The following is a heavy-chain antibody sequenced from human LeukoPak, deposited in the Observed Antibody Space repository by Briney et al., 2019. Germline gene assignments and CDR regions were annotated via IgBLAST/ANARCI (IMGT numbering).Heavy chain of an antibody. CDR3: ARDKGAPYYYDSSGYYYFDY. V-gene: IGHV3-33*01. Sequence: GRSLRLSCAASGFTFSSYGMHWVRQAPGKGLEWVAVIWYDGSNKYYADSVKGRFTISRDNSKNTLYLQMNSLRAEDTAVYYCARDKGAPYYYDSSGYYYFDYWGQGTLVTVSS. CDR2: IWYDGSNK. D-gene: IGHD3-22*01. J-gene: IGHJ4*02. CDR1: GFTFSSYG.